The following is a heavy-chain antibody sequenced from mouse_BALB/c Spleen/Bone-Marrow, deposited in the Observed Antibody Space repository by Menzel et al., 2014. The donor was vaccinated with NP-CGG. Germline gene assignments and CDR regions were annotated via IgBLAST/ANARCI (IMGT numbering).Heavy chain of an antibody. CDR3: ARSGSSSGYFDY. J-gene: IGHJ2*01. CDR2: ISSGSSTI. Sequence: DVQLQESGGGLVQPGGCRKLSCAASGFTFSSFAMHWVRQAPEKGLEWVAYISSGSSTIYYADTVMGRFTISRDNPKNTLFLQMTSLRSEDTAMYYCARSGSSSGYFDYWGQGTTLTVSS. D-gene: IGHD1-1*01. V-gene: IGHV5-17*02. CDR1: GFTFSSFA.